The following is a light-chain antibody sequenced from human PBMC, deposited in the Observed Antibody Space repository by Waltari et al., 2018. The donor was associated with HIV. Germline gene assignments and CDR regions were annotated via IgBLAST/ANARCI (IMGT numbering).Light chain of an antibody. CDR2: AAS. V-gene: IGKV1-12*01. CDR3: QQANSFPWT. J-gene: IGKJ1*01. Sequence: DIQMTQSPSPVSASVGDRVSITCRASQGIRSWLAWYQQKPGKAPKLLIYAASSLQSWVPSRFSGSGSETDFTLTISSLQPEDSATYYCQQANSFPWTFGQGTKVEIK. CDR1: QGIRSW.